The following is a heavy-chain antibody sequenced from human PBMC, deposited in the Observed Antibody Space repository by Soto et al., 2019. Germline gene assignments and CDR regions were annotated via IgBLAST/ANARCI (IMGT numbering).Heavy chain of an antibody. J-gene: IGHJ3*02. CDR3: ARRNYVAFDI. CDR1: GFTFSSYS. CDR2: ISSSSSTI. V-gene: IGHV3-48*01. D-gene: IGHD1-7*01. Sequence: QPGGSLRLSCAASGFTFSSYSMNWVRQAPGKGLEWVSYISSSSSTIYYADSVKGRFTISRDNAKNSLYLQMNSLRAEDTAVYYCARRNYVAFDIWGQGIMVTVSS.